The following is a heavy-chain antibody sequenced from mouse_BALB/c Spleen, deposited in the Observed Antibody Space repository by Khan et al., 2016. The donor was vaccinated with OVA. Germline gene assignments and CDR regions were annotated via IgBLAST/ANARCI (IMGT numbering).Heavy chain of an antibody. D-gene: IGHD2-3*01. CDR2: ISYSGST. CDR1: GYSITSDYA. J-gene: IGHJ4*01. CDR3: AIDGSRDNYARDY. V-gene: IGHV3-2*02. Sequence: EVQLQESGPGLVKPSQSLSLTCTVTGYSITSDYAWNWIRQFPGNKLEWMGYISYSGSTSYNPSLKSRISITRDTSKNQFFLQLNSVTTEDTATYDGAIDGSRDNYARDYWGQGTAVTVAS.